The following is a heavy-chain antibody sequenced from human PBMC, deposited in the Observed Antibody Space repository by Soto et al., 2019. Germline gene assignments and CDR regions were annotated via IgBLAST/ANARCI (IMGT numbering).Heavy chain of an antibody. V-gene: IGHV3-7*01. CDR2: VKEDGRDK. CDR1: GFTFTTYW. Sequence: EVQLVESGGGLVQPGGSLRLSCAASGFTFTTYWMTWVRQAPGKGLEWVANVKEDGRDKFYVDSVKGRFTISRDKAKNSLDLQRNSLRAEDTAVYYCARGRYCSGGSCNYFYYWGQGTLVTVSS. J-gene: IGHJ4*02. CDR3: ARGRYCSGGSCNYFYY. D-gene: IGHD2-15*01.